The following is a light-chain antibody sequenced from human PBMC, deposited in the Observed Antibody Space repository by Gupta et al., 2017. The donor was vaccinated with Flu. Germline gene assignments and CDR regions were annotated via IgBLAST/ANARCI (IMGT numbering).Light chain of an antibody. CDR3: CSYAGTNTSV. J-gene: IGLJ2*01. Sequence: QSALTQPRSVSGSPGPSVTISCTGTSNDVGSYNYISWYQLHPGEVPKLVLYDVNKRPAGVPDRFSGSKSGNTASLTISGLQTAEEAEYYCCSYAGTNTSVFGGGTKLTVL. CDR2: DVN. V-gene: IGLV2-11*01. CDR1: SNDVGSYNY.